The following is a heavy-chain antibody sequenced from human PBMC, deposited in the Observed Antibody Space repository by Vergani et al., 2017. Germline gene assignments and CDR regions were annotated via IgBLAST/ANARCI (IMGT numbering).Heavy chain of an antibody. J-gene: IGHJ4*02. V-gene: IGHV3-9*01. CDR2: ISWNSGSI. CDR1: GFTFDDYA. D-gene: IGHD3-16*01. CDR3: AMGHDALDY. Sequence: EVQLVESGGGLVQPGRSLRLSCAASGFTFDDYAMHWVRQAPGKGLERVSGISWNSGSIGYADSVKGRFTISRDNSKNTLYLQMNSLRAEDTAVYYCAMGHDALDYWGQGTLVTVSS.